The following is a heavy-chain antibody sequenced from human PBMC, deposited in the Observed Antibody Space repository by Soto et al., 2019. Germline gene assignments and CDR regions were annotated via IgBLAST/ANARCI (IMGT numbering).Heavy chain of an antibody. CDR2: ISGSSSTT. D-gene: IGHD4-17*01. Sequence: PGGSLRLSCVASGFTFNKYAMTWVRQAPGKGLEWVSSISGSSSTTYYADSVKGRFTISRDNSKNTVYLHMNSLRTEDTAVYYCAKIRGGDYVADYWGQGTLVTVSS. V-gene: IGHV3-23*01. CDR3: AKIRGGDYVADY. CDR1: GFTFNKYA. J-gene: IGHJ4*02.